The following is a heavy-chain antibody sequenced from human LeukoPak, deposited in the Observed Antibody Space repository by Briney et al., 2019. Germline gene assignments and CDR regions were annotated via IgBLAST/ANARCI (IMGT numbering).Heavy chain of an antibody. D-gene: IGHD5-18*01. CDR2: ISGSGGST. CDR3: AKGNGYRRPPDY. CDR1: GFTFSSYA. J-gene: IGHJ4*02. Sequence: PGGSLRLSCAASGFTFSSYAMSWVRRAPGKGLEWVSAISGSGGSTYYADSVKGRFTISRDNSKNTLYLQMNSPRAEDTAVYYCAKGNGYRRPPDYWGQGTLVTVSS. V-gene: IGHV3-23*01.